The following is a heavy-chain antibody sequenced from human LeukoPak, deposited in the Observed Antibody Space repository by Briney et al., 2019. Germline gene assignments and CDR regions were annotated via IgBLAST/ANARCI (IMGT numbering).Heavy chain of an antibody. J-gene: IGHJ4*02. D-gene: IGHD6-19*01. CDR3: AKGYSSGWYPFDY. Sequence: GGSLRLSCAASGFTFDDYTMHWVRQAPGKSLEWVSLITWDSGTTYYKDSVKGRFTISRDNSKNSLYLQMNSLRTEDTALYYCAKGYSSGWYPFDYWGQGTLVTVSS. V-gene: IGHV3-43*01. CDR2: ITWDSGTT. CDR1: GFTFDDYT.